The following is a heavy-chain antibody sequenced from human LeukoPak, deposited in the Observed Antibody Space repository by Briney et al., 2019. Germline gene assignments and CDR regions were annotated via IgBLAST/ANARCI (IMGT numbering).Heavy chain of an antibody. Sequence: PGGSLRLSCAASGFTFNNYGMHRVRQAPGKGLQWVAFISYDGSNKHYADSVQGRCTISRDNSKNTLYLQLNSLRADDTAVFYCAQGLLSWGQGTLLTVAA. J-gene: IGHJ5*02. CDR3: AQGLLS. CDR2: ISYDGSNK. V-gene: IGHV3-30*02. CDR1: GFTFNNYG.